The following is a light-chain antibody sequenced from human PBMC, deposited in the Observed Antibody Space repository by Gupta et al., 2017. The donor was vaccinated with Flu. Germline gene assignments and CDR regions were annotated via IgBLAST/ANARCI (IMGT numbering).Light chain of an antibody. CDR1: QSVSFY. CDR2: DAS. J-gene: IGKJ1*01. CDR3: QQRSNWPPWT. V-gene: IGKV3-11*01. Sequence: EIVLTQSPATLSLSPGERATLSCRASQSVSFYLAWYQQKPGQSPRLLIYDASNRDTGIPARFSGSGYGTDFTLTISSREPEDFGVYYCQQRSNWPPWTFGQGTKVEIK.